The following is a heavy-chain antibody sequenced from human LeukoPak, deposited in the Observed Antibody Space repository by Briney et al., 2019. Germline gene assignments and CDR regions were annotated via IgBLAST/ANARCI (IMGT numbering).Heavy chain of an antibody. V-gene: IGHV4-39*07. CDR1: VGSISRSSYY. CDR3: ARVALRFLEWFPDYYYYYGMDV. CDR2: IYYRGNT. Sequence: PETQSLPCTVSVGSISRSSYYWGWIRQPPGKGLEWIGSIYYRGNTYYNPSLKSRVPISVDTSKNEFSLKLSSVTAADTAVYYCARVALRFLEWFPDYYYYYGMDVWGQGTTVTVSS. D-gene: IGHD3-3*01. J-gene: IGHJ6*02.